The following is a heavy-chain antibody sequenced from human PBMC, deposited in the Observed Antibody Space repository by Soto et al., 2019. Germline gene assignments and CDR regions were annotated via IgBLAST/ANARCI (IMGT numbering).Heavy chain of an antibody. CDR2: IIPIFGTA. J-gene: IGHJ4*02. Sequence: SVKVSCKAPGGTFSSYAISWVRQAPGQGLEWMGGIIPIFGTANYAQKFQGRVTITADKSTSTAYMELSSLRSEDTAVYYCARDMGIAVAGTDYWGQGTLVTVSS. V-gene: IGHV1-69*06. CDR3: ARDMGIAVAGTDY. CDR1: GGTFSSYA. D-gene: IGHD6-19*01.